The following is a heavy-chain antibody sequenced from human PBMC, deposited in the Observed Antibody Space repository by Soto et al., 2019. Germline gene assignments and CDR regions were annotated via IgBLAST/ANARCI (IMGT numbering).Heavy chain of an antibody. D-gene: IGHD2-15*01. V-gene: IGHV3-21*04. CDR3: ASSVVVPSTMNYFDY. CDR2: ISSSSSYI. J-gene: IGHJ4*02. Sequence: GGSLRLSCAASGFTFSSYSMNWVRQAPGKGLEWVSSISSSSSYIYYADSVKGRFTISRDNAKNSLYLQMNSLRAEDTAMYYCASSVVVPSTMNYFDYWGQGSLVTVSS. CDR1: GFTFSSYS.